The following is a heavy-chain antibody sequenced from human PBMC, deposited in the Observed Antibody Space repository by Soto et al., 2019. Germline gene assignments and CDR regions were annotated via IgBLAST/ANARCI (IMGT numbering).Heavy chain of an antibody. CDR2: INHSGSI. D-gene: IGHD2-2*01. Sequence: QVQLQQWGAGLLKPSETLSLTCAVYGGSFSGYYWSWTRQPPGKGLEWIGEINHSGSINYNPSLKSRVTISVDTSKNQFSLKLSSVTAADTAVYYCARGVYCSSTSCYWGMDVWGQGTTVTVSS. J-gene: IGHJ6*02. V-gene: IGHV4-34*01. CDR3: ARGVYCSSTSCYWGMDV. CDR1: GGSFSGYY.